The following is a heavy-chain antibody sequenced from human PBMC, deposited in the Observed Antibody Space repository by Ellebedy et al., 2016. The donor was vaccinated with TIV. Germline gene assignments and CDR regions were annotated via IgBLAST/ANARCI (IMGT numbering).Heavy chain of an antibody. Sequence: ASVKVSXXASGYTFTSYYMHWVRQAPGQGLEWMGIINPSGGSTSYAQKFQGRVTMTRDTSTSTVYMELSSLRSEDTAVYYCARDFYDFWSGYSPITSDYWGQGTLVTVSS. D-gene: IGHD3-3*01. CDR1: GYTFTSYY. CDR2: INPSGGST. V-gene: IGHV1-46*01. CDR3: ARDFYDFWSGYSPITSDY. J-gene: IGHJ4*02.